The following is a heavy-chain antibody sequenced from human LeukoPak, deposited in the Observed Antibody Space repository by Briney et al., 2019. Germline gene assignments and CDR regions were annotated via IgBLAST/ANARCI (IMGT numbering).Heavy chain of an antibody. CDR1: GLTFNTYA. D-gene: IGHD2-2*01. V-gene: IGHV3-23*01. Sequence: GGSLRLSCAASGLTFNTYAMTWVRQAPGKGLEWVSAISGSGGSTYYADSVKGRFTISRDNSKNTLYLQMNSLRAEDTAVYYCAKVGVVVVPAATHYFDYWGQGTLVTVSS. CDR3: AKVGVVVVPAATHYFDY. CDR2: ISGSGGST. J-gene: IGHJ4*02.